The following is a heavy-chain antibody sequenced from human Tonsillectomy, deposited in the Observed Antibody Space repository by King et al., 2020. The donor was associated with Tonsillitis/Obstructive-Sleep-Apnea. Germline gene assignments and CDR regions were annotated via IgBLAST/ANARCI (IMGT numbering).Heavy chain of an antibody. Sequence: QLVQSGAEVKKPGASVKVSCKASGYTFTTYTMHWVRQAPGQRLEWMGWINAGNGHTEYSQKFQGRVTITRDTSASTAYMELSSLRSEDTAVYYCARDKDGYNYPDYWGQGTLVTVSS. CDR1: GYTFTTYT. V-gene: IGHV1-3*01. D-gene: IGHD5-24*01. CDR3: ARDKDGYNYPDY. J-gene: IGHJ4*02. CDR2: INAGNGHT.